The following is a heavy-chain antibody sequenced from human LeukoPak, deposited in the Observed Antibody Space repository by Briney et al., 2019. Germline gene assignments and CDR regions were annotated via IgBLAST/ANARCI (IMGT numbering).Heavy chain of an antibody. CDR2: ISAYNGNT. V-gene: IGHV1-18*01. CDR3: AREMGYTMVRGAAYYYYYYMDV. CDR1: GYTFTSYG. J-gene: IGHJ6*03. Sequence: GASVKVSCKASGYTFTSYGISWVRQAPGQGLEWMGWISAYNGNTNYAQKLQGRVTMTTDTSTSTAYMGLRSLRSDDTAVYYCAREMGYTMVRGAAYYYYYYMDVWGKGTTVTVSS. D-gene: IGHD3-10*01.